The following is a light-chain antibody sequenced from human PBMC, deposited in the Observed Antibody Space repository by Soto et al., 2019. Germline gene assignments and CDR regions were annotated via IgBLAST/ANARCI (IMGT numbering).Light chain of an antibody. J-gene: IGLJ1*01. CDR2: NNN. CDR1: SSNIGAGFD. Sequence: QSVLTQPPSVSGAPGQGVTISCTGTSSNIGAGFDVHWYQQLPETAPTLLIYNNNNRPSGVPDRFSVSKAGTSASLVITGLQVEDEADYYCQSYDSSLSIYVFGTGTKLTVL. CDR3: QSYDSSLSIYV. V-gene: IGLV1-40*01.